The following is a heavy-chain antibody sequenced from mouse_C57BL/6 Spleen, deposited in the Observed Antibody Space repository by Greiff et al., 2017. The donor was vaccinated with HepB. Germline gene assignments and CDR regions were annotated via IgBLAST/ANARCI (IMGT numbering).Heavy chain of an antibody. CDR3: AGYYSNPAWFAY. CDR2: IDPEDGET. J-gene: IGHJ3*01. D-gene: IGHD2-5*01. CDR1: GLNIKDYY. V-gene: IGHV14-2*01. Sequence: DVKLQESGAELVKPGASVKLSCTASGLNIKDYYMHWVKQRTEQGLEWIGRIDPEDGETKYAPKFQGKATITADTSSNTAYLQLSSLTSEDTAVYYCAGYYSNPAWFAYWGQGTLVTVSA.